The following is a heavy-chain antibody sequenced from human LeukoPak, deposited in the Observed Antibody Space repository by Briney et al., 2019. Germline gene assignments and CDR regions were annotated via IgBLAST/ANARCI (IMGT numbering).Heavy chain of an antibody. V-gene: IGHV1-69*13. D-gene: IGHD3-3*01. J-gene: IGHJ4*02. CDR2: IIPIFGTA. CDR3: ARSTIFGVVILDY. CDR1: GGTFSSYA. Sequence: SVKVSCKASGGTFSSYAISWVRQAPGQGLEWMGGIIPIFGTANYAQKFQGRVTITADESTSTAYMELSSLRSEDTAVYYCARSTIFGVVILDYWGQGTLVTVSS.